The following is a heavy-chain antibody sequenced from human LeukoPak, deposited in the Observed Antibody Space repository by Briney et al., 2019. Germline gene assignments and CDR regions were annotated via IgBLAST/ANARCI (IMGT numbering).Heavy chain of an antibody. Sequence: GGSLRLSCAASGFTFSSYAMHWVRQAPGKGLEWVAVISYDGSNKYYADSVKGRFTISRDNSKNTLYLQRNSLRAEDTAVYYRARGGGYAFDYWGQGTLVTVSS. V-gene: IGHV3-30-3*01. J-gene: IGHJ4*02. CDR3: ARGGGYAFDY. CDR1: GFTFSSYA. CDR2: ISYDGSNK. D-gene: IGHD3-16*01.